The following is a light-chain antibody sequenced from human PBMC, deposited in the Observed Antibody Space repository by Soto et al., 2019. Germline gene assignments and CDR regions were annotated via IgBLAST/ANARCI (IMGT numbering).Light chain of an antibody. V-gene: IGLV1-44*01. Sequence: QSVLTQSPSASGTRGLRVSISCSGSTSKIGTNTVSWYQHVPGTAPKLLIYSNDQRPSAVPGRFSGSKSGTSASLAISGLLSEDEADYYCATWDDSLNVVFGGGTNLTVL. CDR1: TSKIGTNT. J-gene: IGLJ2*01. CDR2: SND. CDR3: ATWDDSLNVV.